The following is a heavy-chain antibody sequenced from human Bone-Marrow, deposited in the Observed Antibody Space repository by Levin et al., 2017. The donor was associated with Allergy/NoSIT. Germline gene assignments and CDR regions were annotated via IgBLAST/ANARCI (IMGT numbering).Heavy chain of an antibody. CDR3: AKDEALVVPGVHQRYYYGMDV. Sequence: ASVKVSCKASGYTFTHHYIHWVRQAPGQGLEWVGIINPSGGDTSYAQKFQGRVTMTSDASSRTVYMELSNLGYEDTAVYYCAKDEALVVPGVHQRYYYGMDVWGPGTTVTVSS. CDR1: GYTFTHHY. V-gene: IGHV1-46*01. CDR2: INPSGGDT. D-gene: IGHD2-2*01. J-gene: IGHJ6*02.